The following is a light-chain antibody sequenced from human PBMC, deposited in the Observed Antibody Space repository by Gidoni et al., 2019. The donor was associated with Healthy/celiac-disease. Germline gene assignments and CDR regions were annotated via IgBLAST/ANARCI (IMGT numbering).Light chain of an antibody. J-gene: IGKJ2*01. CDR3: QQYNSYPHT. V-gene: IGKV1-16*02. CDR1: QGISNH. Sequence: DIQMTQSPSYLSASVGDRVTITCRASQGISNHLAWFQQKPGKAPKPLIYAASSLQSGVPSKFSGSGSGTDFTLTISSLHPEDFATYYCQQYNSYPHTFGQGTKLEIK. CDR2: AAS.